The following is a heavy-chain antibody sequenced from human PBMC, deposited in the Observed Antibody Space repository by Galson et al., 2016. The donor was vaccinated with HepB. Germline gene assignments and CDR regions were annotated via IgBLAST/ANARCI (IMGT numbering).Heavy chain of an antibody. CDR2: VTSNGGST. V-gene: IGHV3-64D*06. Sequence: SLRLSCAASGFTFSSYAMHWVRQAPGKGLEYVSAVTSNGGSTYYADSVRGRFTISRDNSKNTLYLQMSSLRAEDTAMYYCVKGYCGSTTRPRAIYFDYWGQGTLVTVSS. D-gene: IGHD2-2*01. J-gene: IGHJ4*02. CDR1: GFTFSSYA. CDR3: VKGYCGSTTRPRAIYFDY.